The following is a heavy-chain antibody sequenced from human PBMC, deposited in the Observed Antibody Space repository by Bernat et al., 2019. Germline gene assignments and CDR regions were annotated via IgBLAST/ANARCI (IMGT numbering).Heavy chain of an antibody. CDR2: IRSNGGST. CDR1: GFTFSSYP. D-gene: IGHD6-6*01. J-gene: IGHJ6*02. CDR3: ARDSSSSNYYYGMDV. Sequence: EVQLVESGGGLVQPGGSLRLSCAASGFTFSSYPMHWVRQAPGKGLEYVSGIRSNGGSTYYANSVKGRFTISRDNSKNTLHLQMGSLGAEDTAVYYCARDSSSSNYYYGMDVWGQGTTVTVYS. V-gene: IGHV3-64*01.